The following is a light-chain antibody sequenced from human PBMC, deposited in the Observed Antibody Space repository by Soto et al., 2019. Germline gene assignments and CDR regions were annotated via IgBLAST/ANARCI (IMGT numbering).Light chain of an antibody. J-gene: IGKJ3*01. V-gene: IGKV1-5*01. CDR3: QQYESFSFA. CDR1: QNVNRW. Sequence: DVQMTQSPSTLSASVGDRVTITCRASQNVNRWLAWYQQKPGKAPKLLIYGASSFEDGVPSRFSSDGSGTQFTLTISSLQPDDFSTYYFQQYESFSFACGPGTKVDIK. CDR2: GAS.